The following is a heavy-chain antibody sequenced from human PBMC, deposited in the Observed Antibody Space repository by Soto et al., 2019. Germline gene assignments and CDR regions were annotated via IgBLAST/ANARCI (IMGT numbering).Heavy chain of an antibody. CDR1: GGTFSSYA. CDR2: IIPIFGTA. J-gene: IGHJ4*02. CDR3: ARNRRGFLELDY. D-gene: IGHD3-3*01. V-gene: IGHV1-69*13. Sequence: SVKVSCKASGGTFSSYAISWVRQAPGQGLEWMGGIIPIFGTANYAQKFQGRVTITADESTSTAYMELSSLRSEDTAVYYCARNRRGFLELDYWGQGTLVTVPQ.